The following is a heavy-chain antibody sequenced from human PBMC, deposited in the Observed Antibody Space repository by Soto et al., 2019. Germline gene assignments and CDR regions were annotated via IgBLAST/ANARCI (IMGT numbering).Heavy chain of an antibody. J-gene: IGHJ4*02. V-gene: IGHV6-1*01. Sequence: SQTLSLTCVISGYSVSSNSAAWNWIRQSPSRGLEWLGRTYYRSKWYNDYAVSVKSRLSISLDRSKNQFSLKLTSVTAADTAVHYCARDRYDFLSGHSTGSLDSWGQGALVTVSS. CDR1: GYSVSSNSAA. CDR3: ARDRYDFLSGHSTGSLDS. D-gene: IGHD3-3*01. CDR2: TYYRSKWYN.